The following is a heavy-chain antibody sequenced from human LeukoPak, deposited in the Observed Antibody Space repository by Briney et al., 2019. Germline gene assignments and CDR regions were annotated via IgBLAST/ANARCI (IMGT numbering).Heavy chain of an antibody. CDR3: ARDDPLDKISSGWGP. J-gene: IGHJ5*02. CDR1: GGTFSSYA. Sequence: SVKVSCKASGGTFSSYAISWVRQAPGQGLEWMGGIIPIFGTANYAQKFQGRVTMTRDTSTNTVYMELSSLRSEDTAVYYCARDDPLDKISSGWGPWGQGTLVTVSS. CDR2: IIPIFGTA. D-gene: IGHD6-19*01. V-gene: IGHV1-69*05.